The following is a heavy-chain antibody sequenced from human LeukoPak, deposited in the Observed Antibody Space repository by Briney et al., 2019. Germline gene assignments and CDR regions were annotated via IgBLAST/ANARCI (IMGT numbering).Heavy chain of an antibody. CDR2: INPSGGST. CDR1: GYTFTSYY. CDR3: ARSRIEYYYDSSGYYPYYYYYYMDV. Sequence: ASVKVSCKASGYTFTSYYMHWVRQAPGQGLEWMGIINPSGGSTSYAQKFQGRVTMTRDTSTSTVYMELSSLRSEDTAVYYCARSRIEYYYDSSGYYPYYYYYYMDVWGKGATFTVSS. D-gene: IGHD3-22*01. V-gene: IGHV1-46*03. J-gene: IGHJ6*03.